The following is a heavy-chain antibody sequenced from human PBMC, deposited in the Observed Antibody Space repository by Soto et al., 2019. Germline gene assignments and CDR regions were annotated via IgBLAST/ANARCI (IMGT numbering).Heavy chain of an antibody. D-gene: IGHD3-9*01. CDR2: IKQDGSEK. V-gene: IGHV3-7*01. Sequence: GGSLRLSCAASGFTFSSYWMSWVRQAPGKGLEWVANIKQDGSEKYYVDSVKGRFTISRDNAKNSLYLQMNSLRAEDTAVYYCAREGTGYYPQYYFDSWGQGTLATVSS. J-gene: IGHJ4*02. CDR3: AREGTGYYPQYYFDS. CDR1: GFTFSSYW.